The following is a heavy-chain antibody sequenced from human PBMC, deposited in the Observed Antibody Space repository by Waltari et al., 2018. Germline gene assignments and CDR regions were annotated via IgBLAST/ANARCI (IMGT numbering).Heavy chain of an antibody. J-gene: IGHJ3*02. CDR3: ARDGGLKDTAMVPHAFDI. CDR1: VRTSSTSP. V-gene: IGHV1-69*15. Sequence: QVQLVQSGAEVKKPGSSVKISCKASVRTSSTSPISWVRQAPAHGLEWMGRIIPFFGTANDEQKFQGRVTMTADESTSTAYMELSSLRSEDTAVYYCARDGGLKDTAMVPHAFDIWGQGTMVTVSS. CDR2: IIPFFGTA. D-gene: IGHD5-18*01.